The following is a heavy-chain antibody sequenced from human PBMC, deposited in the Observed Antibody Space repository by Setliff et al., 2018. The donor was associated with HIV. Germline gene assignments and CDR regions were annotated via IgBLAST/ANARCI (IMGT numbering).Heavy chain of an antibody. J-gene: IGHJ3*02. V-gene: IGHV1-2*02. D-gene: IGHD2-2*02. CDR1: GYTFDDYY. Sequence: AASVKVSCKVYGYTFDDYYIHWVRQAPGQGLEWMGWFNPLSGVTKYAQKFRGRVTITSDRSVSTAYMELSSLRSEDMPEDSGLLPAAIFDLGADAFDIWGQGTMVTVSS. CDR2: FNPLSGVT. CDR3: LLPAAIFDLGADAFDI.